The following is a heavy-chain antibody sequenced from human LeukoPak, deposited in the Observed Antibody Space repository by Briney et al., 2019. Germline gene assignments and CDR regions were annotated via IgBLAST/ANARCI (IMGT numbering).Heavy chain of an antibody. J-gene: IGHJ4*02. D-gene: IGHD6-13*01. Sequence: PSETLSLTCTVSGGSISSYYWSWIRQPPRKGLEWIGYIYYSGSTNYNPSLKSRDTISADTSKNQFSLKLSSVTAADTAVYYCARRGGWSQQLVIFDYWGQGTLVTVSS. CDR2: IYYSGST. CDR3: ARRGGWSQQLVIFDY. V-gene: IGHV4-59*01. CDR1: GGSISSYY.